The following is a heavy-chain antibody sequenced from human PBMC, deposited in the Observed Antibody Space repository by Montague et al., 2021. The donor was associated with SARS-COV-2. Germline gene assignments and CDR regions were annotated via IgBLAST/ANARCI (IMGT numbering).Heavy chain of an antibody. Sequence: SETLSLTCTVSGGSIRSSSYYWGWIRQPPGKGLEWIGSIYYSGSTYYNPSLKSRVTISVDTSKNQFSLKLSSVTAADTAVYYCARNCSTIFLGRMVDYWGQGTLVTVSS. J-gene: IGHJ4*02. D-gene: IGHD3-3*01. CDR3: ARNCSTIFLGRMVDY. CDR1: GGSIRSSSYY. CDR2: IYYSGST. V-gene: IGHV4-39*01.